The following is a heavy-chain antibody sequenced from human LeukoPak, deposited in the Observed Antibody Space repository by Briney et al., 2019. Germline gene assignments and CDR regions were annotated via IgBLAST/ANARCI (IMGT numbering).Heavy chain of an antibody. CDR1: GFTFSGYS. D-gene: IGHD3-22*01. V-gene: IGHV3-21*01. CDR3: ARDRKPYYYDSSGYYP. J-gene: IGHJ5*02. Sequence: GGSLRLSCAASGFTFSGYSMNWVRQAPGKGLEWVSCISSSSSSYIYYADAVKGRFTIARDNSKNTLSLQMNSLRAEDTAVYYCARDRKPYYYDSSGYYPWGQGTLVAVSS. CDR2: ISSSSSSYI.